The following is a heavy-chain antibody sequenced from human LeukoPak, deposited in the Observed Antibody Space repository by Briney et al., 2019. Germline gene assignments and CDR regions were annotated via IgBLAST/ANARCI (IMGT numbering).Heavy chain of an antibody. CDR1: GGSVSSGNYY. J-gene: IGHJ4*02. CDR3: ASGPTILKYYFDY. CDR2: IYNSGST. V-gene: IGHV4-61*01. Sequence: PSETLSLTCTVSGGSVSSGNYYWSWIRQPPGKGLEWIAYIYNSGSTNYSPSLKSRVTISVDTSKNQFSLRLSSVTAADTAVYYCASGPTILKYYFDYWGQGILVTVSS. D-gene: IGHD5-24*01.